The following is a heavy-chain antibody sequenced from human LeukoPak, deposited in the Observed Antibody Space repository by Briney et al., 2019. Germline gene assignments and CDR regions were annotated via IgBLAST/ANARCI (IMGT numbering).Heavy chain of an antibody. D-gene: IGHD5-18*01. CDR1: GGSISSSSYY. CDR3: ARQVDTAMGRFDY. Sequence: SETLSLTCTVSGGSISSSSYYWGWIRQPPGKGLEWIGNIYYSGSTYYNLSLKSRVTISGDTSKNQFSLKLSSVTAADTAVYYCARQVDTAMGRFDYWGQGTLVTVSS. V-gene: IGHV4-39*01. CDR2: IYYSGST. J-gene: IGHJ4*02.